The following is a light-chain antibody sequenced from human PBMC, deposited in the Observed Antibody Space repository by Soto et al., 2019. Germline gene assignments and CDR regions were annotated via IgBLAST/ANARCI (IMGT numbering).Light chain of an antibody. CDR3: SSYAGSNSVL. V-gene: IGLV2-8*01. CDR2: EVT. J-gene: IGLJ2*01. Sequence: QSALTQPPSASGSPGQSVTISCTGMSSDVGGYNYVSWYQQHPGKAPKLMIYEVTKRPSGVPDRFSGSKSGNTDSLTVSGLQAEDEADYYCSSYAGSNSVLFGGGTQLNVL. CDR1: SSDVGGYNY.